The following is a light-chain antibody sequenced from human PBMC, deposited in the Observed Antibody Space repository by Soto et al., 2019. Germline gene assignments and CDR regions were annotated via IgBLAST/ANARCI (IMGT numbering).Light chain of an antibody. CDR3: QQYYITPLT. J-gene: IGKJ4*01. CDR2: WAS. CDR1: QSVLYSSNNKNY. V-gene: IGKV4-1*01. Sequence: DIVMTQSPDSLAVSLGERATINCKSSQSVLYSSNNKNYLAWYQQKPGQPPKLLIYWASTRESGVPDRCSGSGSGTDFTLTISSLQAEDVAVYYCQQYYITPLTFGEGTKVEIK.